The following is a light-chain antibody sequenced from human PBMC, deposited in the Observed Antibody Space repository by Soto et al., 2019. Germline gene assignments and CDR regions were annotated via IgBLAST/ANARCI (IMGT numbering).Light chain of an antibody. J-gene: IGLJ1*01. CDR2: EVS. CDR3: SSYAGTNNLRV. Sequence: QSALTQPPSASGSPGQSVTISCTGTSSDVGGYNYVSWYQQHPGKAPKLMIYEVSERPSGVPDRFSGSKSGNTASLTVSGLQAEDEADYYCSSYAGTNNLRVFGTGTQLTVL. CDR1: SSDVGGYNY. V-gene: IGLV2-8*01.